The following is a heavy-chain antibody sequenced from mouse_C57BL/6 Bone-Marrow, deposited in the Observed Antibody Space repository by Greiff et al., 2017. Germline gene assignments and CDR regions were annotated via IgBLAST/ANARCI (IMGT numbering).Heavy chain of an antibody. CDR3: ARGFYYYGH. V-gene: IGHV5-6*01. CDR2: ISSGGSYT. CDR1: GFTFSSYG. Sequence: EVQLVESGGDLVKPGGSLKLSCAASGFTFSSYGMSWVRQTPDKRLEWVATISSGGSYTYYPDSVKGRFTISRDNAKNTLYLQMSSLKSEDTAMYSCARGFYYYGHWGQGTLVTVSA. J-gene: IGHJ3*01. D-gene: IGHD1-1*01.